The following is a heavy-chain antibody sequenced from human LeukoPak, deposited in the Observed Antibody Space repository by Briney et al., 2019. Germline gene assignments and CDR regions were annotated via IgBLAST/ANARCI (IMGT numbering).Heavy chain of an antibody. D-gene: IGHD3-9*01. CDR1: GGSISSSNW. V-gene: IGHV4-4*02. CDR2: IYHSGST. J-gene: IGHJ5*02. CDR3: ARAGDILTGYYEIRFDP. Sequence: SGTLSLTCAVSGGSISSSNWWSWVRQPPGKGLEWIGEIYHSGSTNYNPSLKSRVTISVDKSKNQFSLKLSSVTAADTAVYYCARAGDILTGYYEIRFDPWGQGTLVTVSS.